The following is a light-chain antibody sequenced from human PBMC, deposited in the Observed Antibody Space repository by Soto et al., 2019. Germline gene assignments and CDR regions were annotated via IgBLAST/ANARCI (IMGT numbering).Light chain of an antibody. J-gene: IGKJ1*01. CDR1: ENIGAW. Sequence: DIQMTQSPSTLSASLGDRVTITCRASENIGAWLAWYQQKPGKAPKLLIYKASSLESGVPSRFSGGGSGTEFTLTISSLQPDDFATYYCQQYNSYPRTFGQGTKVDIK. CDR3: QQYNSYPRT. CDR2: KAS. V-gene: IGKV1-5*03.